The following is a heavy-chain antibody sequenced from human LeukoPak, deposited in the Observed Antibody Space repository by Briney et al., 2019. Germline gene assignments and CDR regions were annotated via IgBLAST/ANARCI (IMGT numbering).Heavy chain of an antibody. CDR1: GFTFSSYS. J-gene: IGHJ4*02. V-gene: IGHV3-48*01. CDR2: ISSSSSTI. Sequence: GGSLRLSCAASGFTFSSYSMNWVRQAPGKGLEWVSYISSSSSTIYYADSVKGRFTISRDNAKNSLYLQMNSLRAEDTAVYYCAKEGGVWFGEPFDYWGQGTLVTVSS. D-gene: IGHD3-10*01. CDR3: AKEGGVWFGEPFDY.